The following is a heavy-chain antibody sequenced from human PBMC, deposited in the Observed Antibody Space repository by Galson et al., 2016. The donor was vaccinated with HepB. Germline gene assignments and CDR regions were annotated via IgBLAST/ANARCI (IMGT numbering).Heavy chain of an antibody. V-gene: IGHV3-74*01. Sequence: SLRLSCAASGFTFSSYWMHWVRQVPGKGLVMVARTNTDGSDTGYADSVKGRFTISRDNAKNTLYLQMNTLRAEDTAVYYCARDYLTYTGSYSYSWGQGTLVTVSS. CDR1: GFTFSSYW. D-gene: IGHD1-26*01. J-gene: IGHJ4*02. CDR2: TNTDGSDT. CDR3: ARDYLTYTGSYSYS.